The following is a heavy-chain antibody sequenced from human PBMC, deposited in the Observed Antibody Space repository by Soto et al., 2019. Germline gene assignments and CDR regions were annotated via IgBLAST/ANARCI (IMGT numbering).Heavy chain of an antibody. CDR1: GFTFSSYA. D-gene: IGHD3-22*01. CDR3: AKADSSSGSSPSVY. J-gene: IGHJ4*02. CDR2: ISYDGSNK. V-gene: IGHV3-30-3*01. Sequence: GGSLRLSCAASGFTFSSYAMHWVRQAPGKGLEWVAVISYDGSNKYYADSVKGRFTISRDNSKNTLYLQMNSLRAEDTAVYYCAKADSSSGSSPSVYWGQGTLVTVSS.